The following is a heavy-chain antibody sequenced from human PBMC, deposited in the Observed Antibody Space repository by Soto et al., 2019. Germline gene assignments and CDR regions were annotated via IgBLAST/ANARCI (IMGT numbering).Heavy chain of an antibody. D-gene: IGHD1-26*01. CDR2: MCFSGNT. Sequence: PSETLSLTCRVSGDSSSAYCSNWIRQPAGGGLVWIGRMCFSGNTDYNPSLETRVTVSVDTSKNQFSPNLRSVTAADTAFYYCARESQRWDLLPEVYLDHWGQGTMVNVSS. CDR3: ARESQRWDLLPEVYLDH. V-gene: IGHV4-4*07. J-gene: IGHJ4*02. CDR1: GDSSSAYC.